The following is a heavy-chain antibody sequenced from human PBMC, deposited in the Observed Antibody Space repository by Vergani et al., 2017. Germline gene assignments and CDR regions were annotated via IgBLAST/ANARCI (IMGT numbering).Heavy chain of an antibody. CDR3: ARDVAPYGGKPGFDY. J-gene: IGHJ4*02. CDR1: GYTFTGYY. CDR2: INPNSGGT. Sequence: QVQLVQSGAEVKKPGASVKVSCKASGYTFTGYYMHWVRQAPGQGLEWMGWINPNSGGTNYAQKFQGRVTMTRDTSISTAYMELSRLRSDDTAVYYCARDVAPYGGKPGFDYWGQGTLVTVSS. V-gene: IGHV1-2*02. D-gene: IGHD4-23*01.